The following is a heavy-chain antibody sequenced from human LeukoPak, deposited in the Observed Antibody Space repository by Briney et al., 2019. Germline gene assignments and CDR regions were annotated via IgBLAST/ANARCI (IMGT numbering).Heavy chain of an antibody. J-gene: IGHJ6*02. CDR1: GGSISGYY. CDR3: ARGDSTNQGGDYYGLDI. D-gene: IGHD5/OR15-5a*01. V-gene: IGHV4-4*07. CDR2: IYSSGTT. Sequence: PSETLSLTCTVSGGSISGYYWSWIRQSAGKELEWIGRIYSSGTTNYNPSLKSRATMSVDTSKNHFSLNLNSVTAADTAVYYCARGDSTNQGGDYYGLDIWGQGTTVTVSS.